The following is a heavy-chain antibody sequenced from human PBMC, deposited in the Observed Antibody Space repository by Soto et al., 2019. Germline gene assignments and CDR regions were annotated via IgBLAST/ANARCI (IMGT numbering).Heavy chain of an antibody. D-gene: IGHD5-12*01. Sequence: GGSLRLSCAASGFTFSSYGMHWVRQAPGKGLEWVAVIWYDGSNKYYADSVKGRFTISRDNSKNTLYLQMNSLRAEDTAVYYCARDLEGYKDPGIHYMDVWGKGTTVTVSS. J-gene: IGHJ6*03. V-gene: IGHV3-33*01. CDR3: ARDLEGYKDPGIHYMDV. CDR1: GFTFSSYG. CDR2: IWYDGSNK.